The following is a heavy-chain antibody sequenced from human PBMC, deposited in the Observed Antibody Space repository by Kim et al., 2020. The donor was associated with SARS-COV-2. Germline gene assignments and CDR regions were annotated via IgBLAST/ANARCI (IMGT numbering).Heavy chain of an antibody. Sequence: GRFTISRDNAKNSLYLQVNSLRDEDTAVYYCARVRYCSSTSCLRAPLDYWGQGTLVTVSS. J-gene: IGHJ4*02. V-gene: IGHV3-48*02. CDR3: ARVRYCSSTSCLRAPLDY. D-gene: IGHD2-2*01.